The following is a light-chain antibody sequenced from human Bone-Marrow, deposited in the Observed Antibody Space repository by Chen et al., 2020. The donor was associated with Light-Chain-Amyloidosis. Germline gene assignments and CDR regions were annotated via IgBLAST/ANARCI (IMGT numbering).Light chain of an antibody. CDR2: DDS. Sequence: SYVLTQPSSVSVSPVQTATIACGGNNIGSTSVHWYQQTPGQAPRLVVYDDSDRPSGIPERLSGSNSGNTATLTISRVEAGDEADYYCQVWDRSSDRPVFGGGTKLTVL. V-gene: IGLV3-21*02. CDR3: QVWDRSSDRPV. J-gene: IGLJ3*02. CDR1: NIGSTS.